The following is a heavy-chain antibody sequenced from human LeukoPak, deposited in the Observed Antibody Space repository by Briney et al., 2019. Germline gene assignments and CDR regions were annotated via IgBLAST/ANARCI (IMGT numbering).Heavy chain of an antibody. CDR2: ISAYNGNT. Sequence: ASVKVSCKASGYTFTSNGISWVRQAPGQGLDWMGWISAYNGNTNYAQKVQGRVTMTTDTSTSTGYMELRSLRSDDTAVYYCARVAATIYWYYGMDVWGQGTTVTVPS. CDR1: GYTFTSNG. J-gene: IGHJ6*02. V-gene: IGHV1-18*01. CDR3: ARVAATIYWYYGMDV. D-gene: IGHD6-13*01.